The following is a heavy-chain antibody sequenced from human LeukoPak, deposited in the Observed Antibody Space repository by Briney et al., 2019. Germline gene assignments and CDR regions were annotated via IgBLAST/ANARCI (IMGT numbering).Heavy chain of an antibody. Sequence: GGSLRLSCAASGFTFSSYEMNWVRQAPGEGLEWVSYISSSGSTIYYADSVKGRFTISRDNAKNSLYLQMNSLRAEDTAVYYCTTSSYCEKNVCQTYFDFWGQGTLVTVSS. CDR1: GFTFSSYE. V-gene: IGHV3-48*03. CDR3: TTSSYCEKNVCQTYFDF. CDR2: ISSSGSTI. J-gene: IGHJ4*02. D-gene: IGHD2-21*01.